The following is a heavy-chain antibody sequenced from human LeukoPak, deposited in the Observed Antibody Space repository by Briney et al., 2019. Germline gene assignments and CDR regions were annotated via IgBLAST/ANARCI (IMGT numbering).Heavy chain of an antibody. Sequence: PGGSLRLSCAASGFIFSNYGMHWVLQTPAKGLEWVAFIRNDGSMKYYADSVKGRFTISRDNSKNTLYLQMNNLRTEDMAVYYCAKSDIIVVSDAKGNWFDPWGQGSLVTVSS. J-gene: IGHJ5*02. V-gene: IGHV3-30*02. D-gene: IGHD2-2*01. CDR2: IRNDGSMK. CDR3: AKSDIIVVSDAKGNWFDP. CDR1: GFIFSNYG.